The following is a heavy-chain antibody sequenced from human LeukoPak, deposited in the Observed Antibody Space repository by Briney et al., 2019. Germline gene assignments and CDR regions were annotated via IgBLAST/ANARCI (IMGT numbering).Heavy chain of an antibody. CDR2: INSDGSST. CDR1: GFTFSDYY. Sequence: GGSLRLSCAASGFTFSDYYMSWIRQAPGKGLVWVSRINSDGSSTSYADSVKGRFTISRDNAKNTLYLQMNSLRAEDTAVYYCASTPYCSGGSCPLWGQGTLVTVSS. D-gene: IGHD2-15*01. CDR3: ASTPYCSGGSCPL. V-gene: IGHV3-74*01. J-gene: IGHJ4*02.